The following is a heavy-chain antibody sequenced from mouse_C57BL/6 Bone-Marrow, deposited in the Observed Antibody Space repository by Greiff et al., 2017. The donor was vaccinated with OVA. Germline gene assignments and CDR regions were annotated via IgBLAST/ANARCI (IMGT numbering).Heavy chain of an antibody. Sequence: VQLVESGAELARPGASVKLSCKASGYTFTSYGISWVKQRTGQGLEWIGEIYPRSGNTYYNEKFKGKATLTADKSSSTAYMELRSLTSEDSAVYFCARAYYYGNSAWFAYWGQGTLVTVSA. V-gene: IGHV1-81*01. J-gene: IGHJ3*01. D-gene: IGHD2-1*01. CDR2: IYPRSGNT. CDR1: GYTFTSYG. CDR3: ARAYYYGNSAWFAY.